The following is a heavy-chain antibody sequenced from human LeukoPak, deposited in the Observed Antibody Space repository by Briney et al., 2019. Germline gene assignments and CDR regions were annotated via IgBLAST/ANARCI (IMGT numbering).Heavy chain of an antibody. CDR1: GYTFTSYG. Sequence: ASVKVSCKASGYTFTSYGISWVRQAPGQGLEWMGWISAYNGNTNYAQKLQGRVTITTDTSTSTAYIELTSLRSDDTAVYYCARGVIFGVVLDAFDIWGQGTMVTVS. J-gene: IGHJ3*02. V-gene: IGHV1-18*01. CDR2: ISAYNGNT. D-gene: IGHD3-3*01. CDR3: ARGVIFGVVLDAFDI.